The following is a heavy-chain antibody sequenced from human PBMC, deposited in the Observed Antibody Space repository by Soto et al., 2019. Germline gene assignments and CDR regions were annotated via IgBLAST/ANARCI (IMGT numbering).Heavy chain of an antibody. Sequence: GGSLRLSCAASGFTFSTYSMNWVRQAPGKGLEWVSSISRSSSYIYYADSMKGRFTISRDNAKNSLYLQMTSLRAEDTAVYYCARDPGTPNWNYYFDYWGQGTLVTVSS. CDR1: GFTFSTYS. D-gene: IGHD1-7*01. CDR3: ARDPGTPNWNYYFDY. J-gene: IGHJ4*02. CDR2: ISRSSSYI. V-gene: IGHV3-21*01.